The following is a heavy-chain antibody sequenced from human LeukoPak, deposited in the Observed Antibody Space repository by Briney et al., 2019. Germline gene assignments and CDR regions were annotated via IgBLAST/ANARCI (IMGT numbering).Heavy chain of an antibody. CDR3: AKDLGGYGYGYYFDY. CDR1: GFTFSSYA. J-gene: IGHJ4*02. Sequence: GGSLRLSCAASGFTFSSYAMSWVRQAPGKGLEWVSAISGSGGSTYYADSVKGRFTISRDNSKNTLYLQMNSLRAEDTAVYYCAKDLGGYGYGYYFDYWGQGTLVTVSS. D-gene: IGHD2-15*01. V-gene: IGHV3-23*01. CDR2: ISGSGGST.